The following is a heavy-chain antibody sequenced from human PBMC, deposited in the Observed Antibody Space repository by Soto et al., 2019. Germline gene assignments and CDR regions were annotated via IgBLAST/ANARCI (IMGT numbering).Heavy chain of an antibody. CDR2: ISGSGGSP. V-gene: IGHV3-23*01. Sequence: PGGSLRLSCAASGFTFSSYTMAWVRQAPGKGLEWVSSISGSGGSPNYADSVQGRFTISRDNDKNTVSLQMNSLRAEDTAAYHCASEEYSRSYDYWGQGTLVTVSS. J-gene: IGHJ4*02. D-gene: IGHD6-6*01. CDR1: GFTFSSYT. CDR3: ASEEYSRSYDY.